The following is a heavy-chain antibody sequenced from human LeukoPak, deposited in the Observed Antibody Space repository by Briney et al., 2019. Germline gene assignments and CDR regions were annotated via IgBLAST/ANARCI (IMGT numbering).Heavy chain of an antibody. CDR3: ARIERSSYSLGFDY. CDR1: GGSISSGGYY. D-gene: IGHD6-6*01. Sequence: PSETLSLTCSVSGGSISSGGYYWSWIRQHPGKGLEWIGHIYYRGTCFYNPSLTSRVTISVDTSKNQFSLKLTSVNDADTAVYYCARIERSSYSLGFDYWGQGTLVTVSS. CDR2: IYYRGTC. J-gene: IGHJ4*02. V-gene: IGHV4-31*03.